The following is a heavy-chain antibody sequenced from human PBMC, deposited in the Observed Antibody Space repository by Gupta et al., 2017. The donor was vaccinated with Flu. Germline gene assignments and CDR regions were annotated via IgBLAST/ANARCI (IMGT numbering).Heavy chain of an antibody. V-gene: IGHV3-23*01. D-gene: IGHD5-18*01. Sequence: EVQLLESGGGLVQPGGSLRLSCAASGFTFSSYAMSWVREAPGKGLEWVAAISGSGGSKYYADAVKGRFTISRDNSKNTLYLQMKRVRAEVTAVYYCAKGRGYSLYDAFDIWGQGTMVTVYS. CDR1: GFTFSSYA. J-gene: IGHJ3*02. CDR3: AKGRGYSLYDAFDI. CDR2: ISGSGGSK.